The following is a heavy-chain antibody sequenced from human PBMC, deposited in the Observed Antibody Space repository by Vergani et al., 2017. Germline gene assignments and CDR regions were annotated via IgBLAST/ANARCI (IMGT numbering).Heavy chain of an antibody. CDR2: INAGNGNT. J-gene: IGHJ6*03. CDR1: GYTFTSYA. V-gene: IGHV1-3*01. D-gene: IGHD3-10*01. CDR3: ARSRYYGSGRPYYMDV. Sequence: QVQLVQSGAEVKKPGASVKVSCKASGYTFTSYAMHWVRQAPGQRLEWMGWINAGNGNTKYSQKFQGRVTITKDTSGSTAYMELSSLRSEDTAVYYCARSRYYGSGRPYYMDVWGKGTTVTVSS.